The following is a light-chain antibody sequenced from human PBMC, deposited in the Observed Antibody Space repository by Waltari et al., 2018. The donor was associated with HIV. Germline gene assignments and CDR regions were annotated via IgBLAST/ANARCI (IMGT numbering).Light chain of an antibody. V-gene: IGLV1-44*01. CDR2: SNN. J-gene: IGLJ3*02. Sequence: QSVLTQPPSASGTPGQRVTIACSGSSSNLGSTTVDWYQQLPGTAPKLLIYSNNQRPSGVPDRFSGSKSGTSASLAISGLQSEDEADYYCAAWDDSLNGLVFGGGTKLTVL. CDR1: SSNLGSTT. CDR3: AAWDDSLNGLV.